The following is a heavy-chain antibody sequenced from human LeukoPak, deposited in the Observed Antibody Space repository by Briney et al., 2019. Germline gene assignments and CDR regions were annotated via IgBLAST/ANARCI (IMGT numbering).Heavy chain of an antibody. V-gene: IGHV3-23*01. CDR3: LTIVETDIDAFDI. D-gene: IGHD2-21*01. CDR2: ISGSGPTT. CDR1: GFTFNNYA. J-gene: IGHJ3*02. Sequence: SGGSLRLSCAASGFTFNNYAMSWVRQAPGKGLEWASVISGSGPTTYYADSVKGRFTISRDNSKNTLFLLMNGLRAEDTAVYYCLTIVETDIDAFDIWGQGTKVTVSS.